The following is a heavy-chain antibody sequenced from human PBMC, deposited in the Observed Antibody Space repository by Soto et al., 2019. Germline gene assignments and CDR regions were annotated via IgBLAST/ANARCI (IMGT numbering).Heavy chain of an antibody. CDR2: IYYRGNA. Sequence: PSETLSLTCSVSDDSINSDKYYWGWIRQPPGKGQEWIGSIYYRGNAYYNPSLQTRVTISLDKSRSQFSLKLNSVTAADSAVYFCARLEGLATISYYFVFWGPGALVTVSS. CDR3: ARLEGLATISYYFVF. D-gene: IGHD3-9*01. CDR1: DDSINSDKYY. V-gene: IGHV4-39*01. J-gene: IGHJ4*02.